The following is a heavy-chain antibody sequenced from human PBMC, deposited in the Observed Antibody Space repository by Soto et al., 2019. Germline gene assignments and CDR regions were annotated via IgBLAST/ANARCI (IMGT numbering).Heavy chain of an antibody. J-gene: IGHJ4*02. CDR1: GGSISSSSYY. CDR3: ARQVYDYVWGSYRASWFDY. CDR2: IYYSGST. D-gene: IGHD3-16*02. Sequence: SETLSLTCTVSGGSISSSSYYWGWIRQPPGKGLEWIGSIYYSGSTYYNPSLKSRVTISVDTSKNQFSLKLSSVTAADTAVYYCARQVYDYVWGSYRASWFDYWGQGTLVTVSS. V-gene: IGHV4-39*01.